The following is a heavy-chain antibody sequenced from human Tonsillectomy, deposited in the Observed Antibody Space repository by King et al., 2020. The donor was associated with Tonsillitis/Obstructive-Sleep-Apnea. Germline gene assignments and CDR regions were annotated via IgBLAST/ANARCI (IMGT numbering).Heavy chain of an antibody. Sequence: VQLVESGGGLVPPGGSLRLSCAASGFTFKTYAMSWVRQAPGKGLEWVSAISADGGLTNNADSVKGRFTISRENSKDTLFLQMNSLRAEDTAVYYCAKHPSSTDMIHLDNWGQGTLVTVSS. J-gene: IGHJ4*02. V-gene: IGHV3-23*04. D-gene: IGHD5-18*01. CDR2: ISADGGLT. CDR1: GFTFKTYA. CDR3: AKHPSSTDMIHLDN.